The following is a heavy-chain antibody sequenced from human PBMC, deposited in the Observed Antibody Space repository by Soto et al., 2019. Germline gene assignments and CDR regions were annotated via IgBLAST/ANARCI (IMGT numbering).Heavy chain of an antibody. Sequence: QVQLQESGPGLVKPSGTLSLTCAVSGGCISSSNWWSWVRQPPGKGLEWIGEIYHSGSTNYNPSLKSRVTISVDKSKNQFSLKLSSVTAADTAVYYCAREDYVWGSYRYTSNWGQGTLVTVSS. J-gene: IGHJ4*02. CDR2: IYHSGST. D-gene: IGHD3-16*02. V-gene: IGHV4-4*02. CDR3: AREDYVWGSYRYTSN. CDR1: GGCISSSNW.